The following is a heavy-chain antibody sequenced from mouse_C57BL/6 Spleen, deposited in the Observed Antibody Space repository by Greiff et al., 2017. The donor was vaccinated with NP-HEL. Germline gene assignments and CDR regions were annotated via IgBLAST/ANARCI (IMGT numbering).Heavy chain of an antibody. V-gene: IGHV1-61*01. Sequence: QVQLQQPGAELVRPGSSVKLSCKASGYTFTSYWMDWVKQRPGQGLEWIGNIYPSDSETHYNQKFKDKATLTVDKSSSTAYMQLSSLTSEDSAVYYCARGSGYYYGSSGYFDVWGTGTTVTVSS. CDR1: GYTFTSYW. J-gene: IGHJ1*03. CDR3: ARGSGYYYGSSGYFDV. D-gene: IGHD1-1*01. CDR2: IYPSDSET.